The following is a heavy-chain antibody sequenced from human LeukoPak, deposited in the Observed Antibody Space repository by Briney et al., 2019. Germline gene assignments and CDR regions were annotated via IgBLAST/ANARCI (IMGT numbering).Heavy chain of an antibody. CDR2: INTNTGNP. CDR1: GYTFTSYA. J-gene: IGHJ4*02. CDR3: ARSNNDGDYLGVGFDY. Sequence: ASVKVSCKASGYTFTSYAMNWVRQAPGQGLEWMGWINTNTGNPTYAQGFTGRFVFSLDTSVSTAYLQISSLKAEDTAVYYCARSNNDGDYLGVGFDYWGQGTLVTVSS. V-gene: IGHV7-4-1*02. D-gene: IGHD4-17*01.